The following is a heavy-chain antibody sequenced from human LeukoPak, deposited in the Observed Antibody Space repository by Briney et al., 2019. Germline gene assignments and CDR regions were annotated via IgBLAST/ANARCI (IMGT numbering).Heavy chain of an antibody. D-gene: IGHD4-17*01. CDR3: ARDLMTTVTLGYFDY. V-gene: IGHV1-2*02. CDR2: INPNSGGT. Sequence: GASVKVSCKASRYTSTGYYMHWVRQAPGQGLEWMGWINPNSGGTNDAQKFQGRVTMTRDTSISTAYMELSRLRSDDTAVYYCARDLMTTVTLGYFDYWGQGTLVTVSS. J-gene: IGHJ4*02. CDR1: RYTSTGYY.